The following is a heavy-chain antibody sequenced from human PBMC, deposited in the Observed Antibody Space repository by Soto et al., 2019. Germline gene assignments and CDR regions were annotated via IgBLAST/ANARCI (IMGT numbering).Heavy chain of an antibody. V-gene: IGHV4-59*01. CDR3: ARGSNGGWFDP. J-gene: IGHJ5*02. CDR1: GGSISSYY. CDR2: IYYSGST. Sequence: SETLSLTCTVSGGSISSYYWSWIRQPPGKGLEWIGYIYYSGSTNYNPSLKSRVTISVDTSKNQFSLKLSSVTAADTAVYYCARGSNGGWFDPWGQGTLVTVSS.